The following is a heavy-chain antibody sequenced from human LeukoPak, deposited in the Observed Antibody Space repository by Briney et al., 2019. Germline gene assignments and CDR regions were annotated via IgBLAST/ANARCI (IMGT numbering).Heavy chain of an antibody. Sequence: GASVKVSCKASGYTFTRYYMHWVRQAPGQGPEWMGWINPNSGGTNYAQKFQGRVTMTRDTSISTAYMELSRLRSDDTAVYYCARDRDAYYYYYMDVWGKGTTVTVSS. D-gene: IGHD3-10*01. CDR3: ARDRDAYYYYYMDV. CDR1: GYTFTRYY. CDR2: INPNSGGT. J-gene: IGHJ6*03. V-gene: IGHV1-2*02.